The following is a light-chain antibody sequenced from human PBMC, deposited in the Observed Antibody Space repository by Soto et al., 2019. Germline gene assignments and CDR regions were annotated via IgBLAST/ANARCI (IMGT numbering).Light chain of an antibody. CDR2: DAS. J-gene: IGKJ5*01. CDR1: QVVTTN. V-gene: IGKV3-15*01. Sequence: EIVMTQSPDTLSLSPGERATFSCRASQVVTTNLAWYQQKPGQAPRLLVYDASTRAAGIPARFSGTGSGTEFTLTISSLQSEDFAVYYCQQYSNWPPITFGQGTRLEIK. CDR3: QQYSNWPPIT.